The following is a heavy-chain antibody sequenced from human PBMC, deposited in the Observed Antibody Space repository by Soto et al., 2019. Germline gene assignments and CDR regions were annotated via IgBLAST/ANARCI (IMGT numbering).Heavy chain of an antibody. D-gene: IGHD2-8*01. J-gene: IGHJ6*02. CDR3: ARYCPTSKDYYYYVMYI. Sequence: GESLKISCKGSGYSFTSYWIGWVRQMAGKGLEWMGIIYPGDSDTRYSPSFQGQVTISADKSIRTAYLQWSSLKASDTAMYYCARYCPTSKDYYYYVMYIRAQRTAVTVS. CDR2: IYPGDSDT. CDR1: GYSFTSYW. V-gene: IGHV5-51*03.